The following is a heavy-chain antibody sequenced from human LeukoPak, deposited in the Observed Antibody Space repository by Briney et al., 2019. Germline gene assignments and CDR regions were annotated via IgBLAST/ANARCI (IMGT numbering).Heavy chain of an antibody. J-gene: IGHJ4*02. CDR2: INPNSGGT. V-gene: IGHV1-2*02. CDR1: GYTFTGYY. CDR3: AYCSGGSCYSWFDY. Sequence: ASVKVSCKASGYTFTGYYMHWVRQAPGQGLEWMGWINPNSGGTNYAQKFQGRVTMTTDTSTSTAYMELRSLRSDDTAVYYCAYCSGGSCYSWFDYWGQGTLVTVSS. D-gene: IGHD2-15*01.